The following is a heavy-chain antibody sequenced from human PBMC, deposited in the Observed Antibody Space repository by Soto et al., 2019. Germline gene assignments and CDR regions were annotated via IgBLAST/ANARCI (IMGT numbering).Heavy chain of an antibody. CDR2: IYHSGNT. D-gene: IGHD2-2*02. CDR1: GGSSATGGSY. V-gene: IGHV4-31*03. J-gene: IGHJ4*02. Sequence: SETLSLTCTVSGGSSATGGSYWSWIRQHPGKGLEWIGNIYHSGNTYYDPCLKSRLTISVDTSKTHFSLMVDSVTAADTAVYYCARARFQVLYGKPYFDSWGQGTLVTVSS. CDR3: ARARFQVLYGKPYFDS.